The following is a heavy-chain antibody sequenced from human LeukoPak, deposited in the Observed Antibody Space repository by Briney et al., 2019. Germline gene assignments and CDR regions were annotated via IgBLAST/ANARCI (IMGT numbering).Heavy chain of an antibody. CDR1: GYTFTSYY. CDR3: ARDGSYYDFRSGYLDY. CDR2: INPSGGST. J-gene: IGHJ4*02. D-gene: IGHD3-3*01. Sequence: ASVKVSCKASGYTFTSYYMHWVRQAPGQGLEWMGVINPSGGSTSYAQKFQGRVTMTRDSSTSTVYMELSSLTSEDTAVYYCARDGSYYDFRSGYLDYWGQGTLVTVSS. V-gene: IGHV1-46*01.